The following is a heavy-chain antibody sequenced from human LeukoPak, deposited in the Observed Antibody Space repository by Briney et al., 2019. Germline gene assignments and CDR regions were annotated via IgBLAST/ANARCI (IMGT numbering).Heavy chain of an antibody. Sequence: GGSLKLSCAASGFTFNSHWMTWVRQAPGKGLEWVASIKQGGSEKYYADSVKGRFTVSRDDAKNSLYFQMNSLSADDTAVYYCAREAHTFDYWGQGTLVTVYS. J-gene: IGHJ4*02. CDR2: IKQGGSEK. V-gene: IGHV3-7*01. CDR1: GFTFNSHW. CDR3: AREAHTFDY.